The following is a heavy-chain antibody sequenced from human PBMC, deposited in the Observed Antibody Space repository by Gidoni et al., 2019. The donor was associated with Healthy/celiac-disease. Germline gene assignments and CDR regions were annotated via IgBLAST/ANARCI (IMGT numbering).Heavy chain of an antibody. D-gene: IGHD2-2*01. J-gene: IGHJ6*02. V-gene: IGHV3-33*01. CDR1: GFTFSSYG. CDR2: IWSDGSNK. Sequence: QVQLVESGGGVVQPGRSLRLSCAASGFTFSSYGMHGVRQAPGKGLEWVAVIWSDGSNKYYADSVKGRFTISRDNSKNTLYLQMNSLRAEDTAVYYCARGLPYCSSTSCYAADYYYYGMDVWGQGTTVTVSS. CDR3: ARGLPYCSSTSCYAADYYYYGMDV.